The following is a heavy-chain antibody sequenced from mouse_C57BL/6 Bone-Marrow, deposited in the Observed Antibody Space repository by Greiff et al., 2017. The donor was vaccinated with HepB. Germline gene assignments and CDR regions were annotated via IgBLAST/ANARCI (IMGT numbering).Heavy chain of an antibody. J-gene: IGHJ4*01. Sequence: QVQLQQPGAELVMPGASVKLSCKASGYTFTSYWMHWVKQRPGQGLEWIGEIDPSDSYTNYNQKFKGKSTLTVDNSSSTAYMQLSSLTSEDSAVYYCAREFPYYYGSSYDYARDYGGQGTSVTVSS. CDR3: AREFPYYYGSSYDYARDY. CDR1: GYTFTSYW. V-gene: IGHV1-69*01. CDR2: IDPSDSYT. D-gene: IGHD1-1*01.